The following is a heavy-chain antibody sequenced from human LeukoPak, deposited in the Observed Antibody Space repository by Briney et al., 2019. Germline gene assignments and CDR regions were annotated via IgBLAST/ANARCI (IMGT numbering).Heavy chain of an antibody. CDR3: ARVSYDFWRRWFDP. Sequence: ASVKVSCKASGYTFTGYFMHWVRQAPGQGLEWMGWINPNSGGTNYAQKFQGRVTMTRDTSISTAYMELSRLRSDDTAVYYCARVSYDFWRRWFDPWGQGTLVTVSS. D-gene: IGHD3-3*01. CDR2: INPNSGGT. V-gene: IGHV1-2*02. J-gene: IGHJ5*02. CDR1: GYTFTGYF.